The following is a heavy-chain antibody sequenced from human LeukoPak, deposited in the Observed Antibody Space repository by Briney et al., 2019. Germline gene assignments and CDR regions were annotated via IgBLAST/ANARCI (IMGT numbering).Heavy chain of an antibody. V-gene: IGHV3-23*01. D-gene: IGHD1-1*01. CDR2: ISPSGDIT. CDR1: GFIFSRHG. Sequence: GGSLRLSCAASGFIFSRHGMNWVRQAPGKGLEWVSGISPSGDITYYADSVKGRFTISRDNSKNTVYLQMDSLRFEDAAVYYCAQDLAYIRFDHWGQGTLVTVSS. CDR3: AQDLAYIRFDH. J-gene: IGHJ4*02.